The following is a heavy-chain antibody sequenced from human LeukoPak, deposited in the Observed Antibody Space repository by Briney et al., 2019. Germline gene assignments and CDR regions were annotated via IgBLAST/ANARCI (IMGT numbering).Heavy chain of an antibody. Sequence: SETLSLTCAVHGGSFGGYYWSWIRQPPGKGLEWIGEINHSGNTNDNPSHKSRATISVDTSKNQFSLKLRSVTAADTAVYYCARVAAAGTDPGAFDIWGQGTMVIVSS. V-gene: IGHV4-34*04. CDR3: ARVAAAGTDPGAFDI. CDR1: GGSFGGYY. CDR2: INHSGNT. J-gene: IGHJ3*02. D-gene: IGHD6-13*01.